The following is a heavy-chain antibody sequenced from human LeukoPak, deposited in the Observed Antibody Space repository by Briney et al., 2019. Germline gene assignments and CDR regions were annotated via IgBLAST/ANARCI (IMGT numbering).Heavy chain of an antibody. V-gene: IGHV3-21*04. Sequence: GGSLRLSRAASGSNFNSYTMNWVRQAPGKGLEWVSSISSSGIYIYYADSVKGRFAISRDNAKNSLYLQMNSLRAEDTALYYCAKGRFLEWLLDYFDYWGQGTLVTVSS. J-gene: IGHJ4*02. CDR3: AKGRFLEWLLDYFDY. CDR1: GSNFNSYT. CDR2: ISSSGIYI. D-gene: IGHD3-3*01.